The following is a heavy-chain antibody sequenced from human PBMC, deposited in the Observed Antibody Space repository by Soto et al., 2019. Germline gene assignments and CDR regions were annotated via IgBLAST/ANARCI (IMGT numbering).Heavy chain of an antibody. CDR2: INHSGST. D-gene: IGHD6-13*01. CDR3: ASSEAGIGHVDY. J-gene: IGHJ4*02. V-gene: IGHV4-34*01. CDR1: GGSFSGYY. Sequence: SETLSLTCAVYGGSFSGYYWSWIRQPPGKGLEWIGEINHSGSTNYNPSLKSRVTISVDTSKNQFSLKLSSVTAADTAVYYCASSEAGIGHVDYWGQGTLVTVSS.